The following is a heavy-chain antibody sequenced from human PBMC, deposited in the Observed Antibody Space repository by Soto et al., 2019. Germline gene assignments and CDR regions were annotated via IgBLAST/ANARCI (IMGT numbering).Heavy chain of an antibody. CDR2: ISYDGSNK. D-gene: IGHD7-27*01. V-gene: IGHV3-30*18. J-gene: IGHJ6*02. CDR3: AKPGWGWDYCYYGMDV. CDR1: GFTFSSYG. Sequence: QVQLVESGGGVVQPGRSLRLSCAASGFTFSSYGMHWVRQAPGKGLEWVAVISYDGSNKYYADSVKGRFTISRDNSKNTLYLQMNSLRAEDTAVYYCAKPGWGWDYCYYGMDVWGQGTTVTVSS.